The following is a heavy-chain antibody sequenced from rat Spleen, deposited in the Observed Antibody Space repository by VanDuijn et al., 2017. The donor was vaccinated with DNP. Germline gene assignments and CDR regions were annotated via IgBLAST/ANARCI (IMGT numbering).Heavy chain of an antibody. D-gene: IGHD1-7*01. Sequence: EVQLVESGGGLVQPGNSLKLSCAASGFTFSDYAMAWVRQVPGKGLEWVASITSSGGSTYYSDSVKGRYTISRDNEKSTLYLQMTSLRSEDTATYYCATSSYFGYDYGFAYWGQGTLVTVSS. CDR3: ATSSYFGYDYGFAY. V-gene: IGHV5S23*01. J-gene: IGHJ3*01. CDR2: ITSSGGST. CDR1: GFTFSDYA.